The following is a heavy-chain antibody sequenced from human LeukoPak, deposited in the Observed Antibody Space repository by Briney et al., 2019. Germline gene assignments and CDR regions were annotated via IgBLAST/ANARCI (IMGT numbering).Heavy chain of an antibody. CDR2: ISWNSGSI. Sequence: GRSLRLSCAASGFTFDDYAMHWVRQAPGKGLEWVSGISWNSGSIGYADSVKGRFTISRDNAKNSLYLQMNSLRAEDTAVYYCVRHDTYYYGSTDYYIPDVWGQGTTVTVSS. D-gene: IGHD3-10*01. J-gene: IGHJ6*02. V-gene: IGHV3-9*01. CDR3: VRHDTYYYGSTDYYIPDV. CDR1: GFTFDDYA.